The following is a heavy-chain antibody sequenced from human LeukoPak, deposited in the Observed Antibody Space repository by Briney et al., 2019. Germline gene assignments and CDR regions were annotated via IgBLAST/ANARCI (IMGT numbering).Heavy chain of an antibody. CDR2: INPNSGGT. D-gene: IGHD4-17*01. J-gene: IGHJ4*02. V-gene: IGHV1-2*02. Sequence: ASVKVSCKDSGYTFTGYYMHWVRQAPGQGLEWMGWINPNSGGTNYAQKFQGRVTMTRDTSISTAYMELSRLRSDDTAVYYCARTLDYGDYGDYWGQGTLVTVSS. CDR3: ARTLDYGDYGDY. CDR1: GYTFTGYY.